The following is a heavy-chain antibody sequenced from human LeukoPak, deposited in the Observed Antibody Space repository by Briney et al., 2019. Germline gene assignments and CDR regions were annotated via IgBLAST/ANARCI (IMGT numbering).Heavy chain of an antibody. V-gene: IGHV1-2*02. CDR3: ARRGPYDEAFDI. Sequence: ASVKVSCKASGYTFTGYYMHWVRQAPGQGLEWMGWINPNSGGTNYAQKFQGRVTMTRDTSISAAYMELSRLRSDGTAVYYCARRGPYDEAFDIWGQGTMVTVSS. D-gene: IGHD3-16*01. CDR1: GYTFTGYY. CDR2: INPNSGGT. J-gene: IGHJ3*02.